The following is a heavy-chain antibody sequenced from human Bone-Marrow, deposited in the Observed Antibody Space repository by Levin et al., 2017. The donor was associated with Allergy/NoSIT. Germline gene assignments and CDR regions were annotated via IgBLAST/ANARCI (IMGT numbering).Heavy chain of an antibody. Sequence: GESLKISCAASGFTFSSYAMHWVRQAPGKGLEWVAVISYDGSNKYYADSVKGRFTISRDNSKNTLYLQMNSLRAEDTAVYYCARDPGSSSGYYYYGMDVWGQGTTVTVSS. CDR3: ARDPGSSSGYYYYGMDV. V-gene: IGHV3-30*04. D-gene: IGHD6-6*01. CDR2: ISYDGSNK. CDR1: GFTFSSYA. J-gene: IGHJ6*02.